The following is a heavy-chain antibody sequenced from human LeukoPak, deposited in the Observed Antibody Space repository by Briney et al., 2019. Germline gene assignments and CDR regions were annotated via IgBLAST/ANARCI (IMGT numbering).Heavy chain of an antibody. D-gene: IGHD2-2*01. CDR2: INPTGDST. CDR3: ARHPSPQLHHFDY. V-gene: IGHV1-46*01. J-gene: IGHJ4*02. Sequence: ASVKVSCKASGYTFTNYYIHWVRQAPGQGLEWMGIINPTGDSTTYAQKFQGRVTMTRDTSTNTVYMELSSLRSDDTAEYYCARHPSPQLHHFDYWGQGTLVTVSS. CDR1: GYTFTNYY.